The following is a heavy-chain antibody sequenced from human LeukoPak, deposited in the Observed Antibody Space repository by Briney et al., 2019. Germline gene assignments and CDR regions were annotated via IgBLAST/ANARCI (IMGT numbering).Heavy chain of an antibody. Sequence: GGSLRLSCAASGFTFDDYAMHWVRQAPGNGLEWVSGISWNSGSIGYADSVKGRFTISRDNAKNSLYLQMNSLRAEDTALYYCAKGSTFGGVIVIPDAFDIWGQGTMVTVSS. V-gene: IGHV3-9*01. CDR3: AKGSTFGGVIVIPDAFDI. J-gene: IGHJ3*02. CDR1: GFTFDDYA. D-gene: IGHD3-16*02. CDR2: ISWNSGSI.